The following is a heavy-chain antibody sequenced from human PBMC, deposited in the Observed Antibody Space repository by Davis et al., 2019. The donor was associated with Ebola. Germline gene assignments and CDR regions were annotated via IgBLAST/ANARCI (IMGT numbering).Heavy chain of an antibody. Sequence: GGSLRLSCAASGFTFSDYYMSWIRQAPGKGLEWVSYISSSGSTIYYADSVKGRFTISRDNAKNSLYLQMKSLRAEDTAVYYCARVSGGYCSSTSCYYYYGMDVWGQGTTVTVSS. CDR2: ISSSGSTI. CDR1: GFTFSDYY. CDR3: ARVSGGYCSSTSCYYYYGMDV. D-gene: IGHD2-2*01. J-gene: IGHJ6*02. V-gene: IGHV3-11*01.